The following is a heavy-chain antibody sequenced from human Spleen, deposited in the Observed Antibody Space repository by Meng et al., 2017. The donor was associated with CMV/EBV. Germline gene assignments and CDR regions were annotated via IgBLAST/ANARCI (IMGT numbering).Heavy chain of an antibody. J-gene: IGHJ2*01. Sequence: GESLKISCAASGFTFSSYWMSWVRQAPGKGLEWVANIKQDGSEKYYVDSVKGQSTISRDNAKNSVYLQMNSLRAEDTAVYYCARDSPWSVVNWYFDLWGRGTPVTVSS. CDR2: IKQDGSEK. D-gene: IGHD4-23*01. CDR3: ARDSPWSVVNWYFDL. CDR1: GFTFSSYW. V-gene: IGHV3-7*01.